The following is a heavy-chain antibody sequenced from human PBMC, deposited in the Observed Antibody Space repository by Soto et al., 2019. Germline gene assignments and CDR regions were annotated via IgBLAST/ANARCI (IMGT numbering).Heavy chain of an antibody. Sequence: DVPLVAAGGGLVQPGGSLRLSFAASGFSFSTYNMNWVRQAPGKGLEWLSYISSSSRTIYYADSLKGRFTISRDNAKNTLSLQMNSLRADDTAVYYCARDGNYYDSGTYGMDVWGQGTTVTVSS. CDR1: GFSFSTYN. CDR3: ARDGNYYDSGTYGMDV. D-gene: IGHD3-10*01. V-gene: IGHV3-48*01. CDR2: ISSSSRTI. J-gene: IGHJ6*01.